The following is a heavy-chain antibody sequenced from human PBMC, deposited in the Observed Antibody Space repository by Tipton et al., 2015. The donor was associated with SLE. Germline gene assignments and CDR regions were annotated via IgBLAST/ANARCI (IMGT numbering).Heavy chain of an antibody. CDR3: ARGRYCSSTSCFSRYYCYYMDV. D-gene: IGHD2-2*01. CDR2: INHSGST. Sequence: TLSLTCAVYGGSFSGYYWSWIRQPPGKGLEWIGEINHSGSTNYSPSLKSRVTISVDTSKNQFSLKLSSVTAADTAVYYCARGRYCSSTSCFSRYYCYYMDVWGKGTTVTVSS. V-gene: IGHV4-34*01. CDR1: GGSFSGYY. J-gene: IGHJ6*03.